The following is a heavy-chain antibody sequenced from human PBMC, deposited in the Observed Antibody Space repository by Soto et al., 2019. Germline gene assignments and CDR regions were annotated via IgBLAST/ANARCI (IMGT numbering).Heavy chain of an antibody. CDR3: AVEVANDNAFDI. V-gene: IGHV5-51*01. CDR2: IYPGESDT. CDR1: GYSFTSYW. J-gene: IGHJ3*02. Sequence: ESLKISCKGSGYSFTSYWIGWVRQMPGKGLEWMGIIYPGESDTRYSPSFQGQVTISADKSISAAYLQWSSLKASDTAMYYCAVEVANDNAFDIWGQGTMVTVSS. D-gene: IGHD2-15*01.